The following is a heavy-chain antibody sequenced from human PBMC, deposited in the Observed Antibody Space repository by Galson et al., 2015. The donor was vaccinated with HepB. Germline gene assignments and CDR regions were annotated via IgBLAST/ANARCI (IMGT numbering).Heavy chain of an antibody. CDR2: ISYDGSNK. J-gene: IGHJ4*02. D-gene: IGHD2-15*01. Sequence: SLRLSCAASGFTFSSYAMHWVRQAPGKGLEWVAVISYDGSNKYYADSVKGRFTISRDNSKNTLYLQMNSLRAEDTAVYYCARDPGYCSGGSCYFYFDYWGQGTLVTVSS. CDR1: GFTFSSYA. V-gene: IGHV3-30-3*01. CDR3: ARDPGYCSGGSCYFYFDY.